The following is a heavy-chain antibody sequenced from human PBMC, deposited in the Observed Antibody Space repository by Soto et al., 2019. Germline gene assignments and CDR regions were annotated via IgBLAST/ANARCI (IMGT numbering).Heavy chain of an antibody. CDR3: ATHYYGSGSPPPDYYYYYGMDV. J-gene: IGHJ6*02. Sequence: SVKVSCKASGCTFSSYAISWVRQAPGQGLEWMGGIIPIFGTANYAQKFQGRDTITADKSTSTAYMELSSLRSEDTAVYYCATHYYGSGSPPPDYYYYYGMDVWGQGTTVTVSS. CDR1: GCTFSSYA. D-gene: IGHD3-10*01. CDR2: IIPIFGTA. V-gene: IGHV1-69*06.